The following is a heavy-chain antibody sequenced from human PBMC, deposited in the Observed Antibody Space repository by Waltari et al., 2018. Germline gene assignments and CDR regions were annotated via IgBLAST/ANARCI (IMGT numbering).Heavy chain of an antibody. D-gene: IGHD2-8*01. J-gene: IGHJ4*02. Sequence: EVQLVESGGGLVKPGGSLRLSCVASGFTFSSYSMHWVRQAPGKGLECVTSISSTNTWTHSADSVKSRFSISRDNAKNSLYLQMDSLSAEDTAVYYCASKTYCTNGLCPFDYWGQGTLVTVSS. V-gene: IGHV3-21*01. CDR2: ISSTNTWT. CDR3: ASKTYCTNGLCPFDY. CDR1: GFTFSSYS.